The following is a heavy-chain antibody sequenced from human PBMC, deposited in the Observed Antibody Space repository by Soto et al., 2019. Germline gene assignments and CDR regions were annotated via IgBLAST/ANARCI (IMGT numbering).Heavy chain of an antibody. J-gene: IGHJ5*02. CDR1: GFTVSSNY. CDR3: ARDIPAYCISTSCHNWFDP. CDR2: IYSGGST. D-gene: IGHD2-2*01. Sequence: PGGSLRLSCAASGFTVSSNYMSWVRQAPGKGLEWVSVIYSGGSTYYADSVKGRFTISRDNSKNTLYLQMNSLRAEDTAVYYCARDIPAYCISTSCHNWFDPWGQGTLVTVSS. V-gene: IGHV3-66*01.